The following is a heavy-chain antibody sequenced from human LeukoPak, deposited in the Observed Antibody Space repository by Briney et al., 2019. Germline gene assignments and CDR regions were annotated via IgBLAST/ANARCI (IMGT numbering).Heavy chain of an antibody. CDR2: VNNDGSST. V-gene: IGHV3-74*01. Sequence: GGSLRLSCGASGVSFSSYWMHWVRQAPGKGLMWVSRVNNDGSSTTYADSVEGRFTISRDNARNTVYLQMDSLRAEDTAVYYCARSSYPYYFGYWGQGTLVTVSS. CDR3: ARSSYPYYFGY. D-gene: IGHD6-19*01. J-gene: IGHJ4*02. CDR1: GVSFSSYW.